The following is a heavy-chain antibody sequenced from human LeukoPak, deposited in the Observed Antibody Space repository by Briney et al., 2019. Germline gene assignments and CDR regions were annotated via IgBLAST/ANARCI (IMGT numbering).Heavy chain of an antibody. CDR1: GFTFRNYV. D-gene: IGHD3-10*01. CDR2: PSSDLNVK. V-gene: IGHV3-30-3*01. CDR3: AREGYYGSGSPPSLYFDY. Sequence: GGSLRLSCAASGFTFRNYVIHWVRQAPGKGLEWVEFPSSDLNVKLYADSVKGRFTISRDNSRSTLYLQMNSLRPEDTAIYYCAREGYYGSGSPPSLYFDYWGQGTLVTVSS. J-gene: IGHJ4*02.